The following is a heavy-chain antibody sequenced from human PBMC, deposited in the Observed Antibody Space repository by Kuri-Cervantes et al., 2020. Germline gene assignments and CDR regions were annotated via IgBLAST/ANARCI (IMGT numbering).Heavy chain of an antibody. CDR1: GFSFRTSA. CDR3: ARATGLLWFWDYYYGMDV. J-gene: IGHJ6*02. CDR2: IAVGSGNT. V-gene: IGHV1-58*01. Sequence: SGNVSCKASGFSFRTSAVQWVRQARGQRLEWIGWIAVGSGNTNYAQKLQGRVTMATDTSTSTAYMELRSLRSDDTAVYYCARATGLLWFWDYYYGMDVWGQGTTVTVSS. D-gene: IGHD3-10*01.